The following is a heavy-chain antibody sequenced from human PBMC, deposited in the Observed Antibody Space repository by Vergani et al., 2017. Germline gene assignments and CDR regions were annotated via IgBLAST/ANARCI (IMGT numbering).Heavy chain of an antibody. D-gene: IGHD3-22*01. V-gene: IGHV1-2*02. CDR2: INPNSGGT. CDR3: ARAGRYYYDSSGYYGATDAFDI. CDR1: GYTFTGYY. J-gene: IGHJ3*02. Sequence: QVQLVQSGAEVKKPGASVKVSCKASGYTFTGYYMHWVRQAPGQGLEWMGWINPNSGGTNYAQKFQGRVTMTRDTSISTAYMERSSLRSEDTAVYYCARAGRYYYDSSGYYGATDAFDIWGQGTMVTVSS.